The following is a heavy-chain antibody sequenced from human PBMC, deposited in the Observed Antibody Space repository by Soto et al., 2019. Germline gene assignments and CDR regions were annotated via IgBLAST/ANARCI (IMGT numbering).Heavy chain of an antibody. CDR1: GYTFTSYG. CDR2: ISAYNGNT. Sequence: ASVKVSFKASGYTFTSYGISWVRQAPGQGLEWMGWISAYNGNTNYAQKLQGRVTMTTDTSTSTAYMELRSLRSDDTAVYYCARDGGYCSGGSCYSGTPDCWGQGTLVTVSS. CDR3: ARDGGYCSGGSCYSGTPDC. D-gene: IGHD2-15*01. V-gene: IGHV1-18*01. J-gene: IGHJ4*02.